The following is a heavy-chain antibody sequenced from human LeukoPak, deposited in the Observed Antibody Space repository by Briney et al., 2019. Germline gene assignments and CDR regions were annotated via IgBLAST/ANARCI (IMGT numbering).Heavy chain of an antibody. D-gene: IGHD3-22*01. Sequence: PSETLSLTCTVSGGSISSSNYYWGWIRQPPGKGLEWIGGIYYSGSTYYNPSLKSRVTISVDTSKNQFSLKLSSVTAADTAVFYCASGTWGFYDTTVGVYWGQGTLVTVSS. V-gene: IGHV4-39*07. CDR2: IYYSGST. CDR3: ASGTWGFYDTTVGVY. CDR1: GGSISSSNYY. J-gene: IGHJ4*02.